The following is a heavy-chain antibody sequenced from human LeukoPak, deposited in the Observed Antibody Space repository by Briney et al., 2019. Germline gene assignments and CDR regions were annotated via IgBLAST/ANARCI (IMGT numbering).Heavy chain of an antibody. CDR1: GYTFTSYA. CDR2: INAGNGNT. J-gene: IGHJ4*02. Sequence: ASVKVSCKASGYTFTSYAMHWVRQAPGQRLEWMGWINAGNGNTKYSQKFQGRVTITRDTSASTAYMELSSLRSEDTAVYYCAKDGGLWVSAHWGDSWGRGTLVTVSS. V-gene: IGHV1-3*01. D-gene: IGHD7-27*01. CDR3: AKDGGLWVSAHWGDS.